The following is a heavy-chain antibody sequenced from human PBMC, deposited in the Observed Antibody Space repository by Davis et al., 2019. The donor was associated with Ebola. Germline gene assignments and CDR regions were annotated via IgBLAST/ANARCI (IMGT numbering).Heavy chain of an antibody. CDR3: TFGAANYGDY. D-gene: IGHD3-10*01. CDR2: IRSKTNNYAT. CDR1: GFTFSGSA. Sequence: GESLKISCAASGFTFSGSAMHWVRQAPGKGLEWVGHIRSKTNNYATSYAASLKGRFTISRDDSNNTAYLQMNSLKTEDTAIYYCTFGAANYGDYWGQGTLVTVSS. V-gene: IGHV3-73*01. J-gene: IGHJ4*02.